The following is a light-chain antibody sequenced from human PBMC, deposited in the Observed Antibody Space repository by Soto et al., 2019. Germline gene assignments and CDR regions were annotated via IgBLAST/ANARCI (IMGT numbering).Light chain of an antibody. CDR1: SSNIGSNT. V-gene: IGLV1-44*01. Sequence: QSLLTQSPSASGTPGQRVTISCSGGSSNIGSNTLNWYQHVPGTAPRVLIYNNNQRPSGVADRFSGSKSGTSASLAISGLQSEDEADYYCSSYGGRNIVIFGGGTKVTVL. J-gene: IGLJ2*01. CDR3: SSYGGRNIVI. CDR2: NNN.